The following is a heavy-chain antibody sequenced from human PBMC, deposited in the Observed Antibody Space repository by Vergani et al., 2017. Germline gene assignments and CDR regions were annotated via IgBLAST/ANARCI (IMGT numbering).Heavy chain of an antibody. CDR1: GFTFDDYA. CDR3: AKSSHTAHYDFWSGYYCDY. CDR2: ISWNSGSI. D-gene: IGHD3-3*01. J-gene: IGHJ4*02. Sequence: EVQLVESGGGLVQPGRSLRLSCAASGFTFDDYAMHWVRQAPGKGLEWVSGISWNSGSIGYADSVKCRFTISRDNAKNSLYLQMNSMRAEDTALYYCAKSSHTAHYDFWSGYYCDYWGQGTLVTVSS. V-gene: IGHV3-9*01.